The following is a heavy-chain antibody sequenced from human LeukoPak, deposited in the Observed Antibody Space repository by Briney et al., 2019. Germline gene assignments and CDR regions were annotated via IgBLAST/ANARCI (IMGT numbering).Heavy chain of an antibody. CDR1: GFTFNTYW. V-gene: IGHV3-7*01. Sequence: GGSLRLSCAASGFTFNTYWMSWVRQAPGKGLEWLANIKEDGTRDYYVESVKGRFTISKDNAKTSLYLQVNSLRAEVTAVYYCARDTKAGYFDLWGQGTLVTVSS. CDR2: IKEDGTRD. J-gene: IGHJ4*02. CDR3: ARDTKAGYFDL.